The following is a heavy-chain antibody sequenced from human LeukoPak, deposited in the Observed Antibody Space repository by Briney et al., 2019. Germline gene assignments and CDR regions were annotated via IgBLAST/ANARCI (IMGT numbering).Heavy chain of an antibody. J-gene: IGHJ4*02. CDR2: ISYDGSNK. CDR3: AKDAAPEPGIYYDFWSYYDY. V-gene: IGHV3-30-3*01. D-gene: IGHD3-3*01. Sequence: PGRSLRLSCAASGFTFSSYAMHWVRQAPGKGLEWVAVISYDGSNKYYADSVKGRLTISRNNSRNTLYLQMNSLRVEDTAVYYCAKDAAPEPGIYYDFWSYYDYWGQGIPVTVSS. CDR1: GFTFSSYA.